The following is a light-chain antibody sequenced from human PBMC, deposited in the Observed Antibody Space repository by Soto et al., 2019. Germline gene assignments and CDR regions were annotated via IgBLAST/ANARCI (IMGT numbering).Light chain of an antibody. V-gene: IGKV1-5*03. Sequence: DIQMTQSPSTLSASVGDRVTITCRASQSISSWLAWYQQKPGKAPKLLIYKASTLESGVPSRFSGTGSGPEFTLTISCLQPDDFATYYCQQYSSYSGTFGQGTKLEIK. J-gene: IGKJ2*01. CDR2: KAS. CDR3: QQYSSYSGT. CDR1: QSISSW.